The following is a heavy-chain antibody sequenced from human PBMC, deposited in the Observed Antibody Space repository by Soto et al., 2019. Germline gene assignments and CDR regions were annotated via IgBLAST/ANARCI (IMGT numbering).Heavy chain of an antibody. J-gene: IGHJ5*02. Sequence: QVQLQESGPGLVKPSGTLSLTCAVSGGSISSSNWWSWVRQPPGKGLEWIGEIYHSGSTNYNPSLKNRVTISVDKSKNQFALKLSSVSAAATAGYYCARAIGYNWNDDLDPWGQGTLVTVSS. D-gene: IGHD1-20*01. V-gene: IGHV4-4*02. CDR3: ARAIGYNWNDDLDP. CDR1: GGSISSSNW. CDR2: IYHSGST.